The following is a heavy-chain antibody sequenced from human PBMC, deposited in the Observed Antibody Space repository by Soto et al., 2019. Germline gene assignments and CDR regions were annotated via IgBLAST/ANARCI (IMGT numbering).Heavy chain of an antibody. CDR2: NHIRGRT. D-gene: IGHD1-26*01. V-gene: IGHV4-61*08. Sequence: SETLSLTCSVSGVSVSSDDYYWNWIRQPPGKGLEWIGYNHIRGRTNYNPSLGSRVAISLDTSKNQFSLTLTSVTAADTAVNYCARLLDINSWPLDFWGQGTLVTVSS. CDR3: ARLLDINSWPLDF. CDR1: GVSVSSDDYY. J-gene: IGHJ4*02.